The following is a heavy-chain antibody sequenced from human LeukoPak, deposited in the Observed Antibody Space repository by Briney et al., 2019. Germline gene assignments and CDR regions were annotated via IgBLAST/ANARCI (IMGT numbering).Heavy chain of an antibody. CDR1: GFTFSSYA. CDR2: ISGSGGST. D-gene: IGHD6-13*01. J-gene: IGHJ4*02. Sequence: PGGSLRLSCAASGFTFSSYAISWVRQAPGKGQEWVSAISGSGGSTYYADSVKGRFTISRDNSKNTLYLQMNSLRAEDTAVYYCAKEVAAAGTIDYWGQGTLVTVSS. CDR3: AKEVAAAGTIDY. V-gene: IGHV3-23*01.